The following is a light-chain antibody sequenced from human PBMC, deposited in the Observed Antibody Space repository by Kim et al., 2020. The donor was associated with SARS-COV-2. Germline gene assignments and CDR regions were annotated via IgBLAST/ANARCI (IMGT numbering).Light chain of an antibody. Sequence: SPVERATHSCRASQSVISNYLAWYQQKPGQAPRLVIYGASSRATGIPDRFSGSWSGTDFTLTISRLEPEDFAVYYCQQYGSSSLTFGGGTKVDIK. CDR1: QSVISNY. V-gene: IGKV3-20*01. J-gene: IGKJ4*01. CDR2: GAS. CDR3: QQYGSSSLT.